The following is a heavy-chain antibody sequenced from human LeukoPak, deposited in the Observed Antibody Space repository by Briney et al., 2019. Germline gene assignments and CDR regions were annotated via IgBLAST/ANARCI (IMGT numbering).Heavy chain of an antibody. V-gene: IGHV3-21*01. CDR2: ISSSSSYT. Sequence: GGSLRLSCAASGFTFSSYSMNWVRQAPGKGLEWVSSISSSSSYTYYADSVKGRFTISRDDAKNSLYLQMNSLRAEDTAVYYCARDHYDILTGYDPIFDYWGQGTLVTVSS. CDR1: GFTFSSYS. D-gene: IGHD3-9*01. J-gene: IGHJ4*02. CDR3: ARDHYDILTGYDPIFDY.